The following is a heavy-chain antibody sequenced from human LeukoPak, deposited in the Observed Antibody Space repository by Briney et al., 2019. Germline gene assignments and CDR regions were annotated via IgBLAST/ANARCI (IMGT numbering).Heavy chain of an antibody. V-gene: IGHV3-7*01. J-gene: IGHJ4*02. CDR1: GFTLSTYW. Sequence: GSLRLSCEASGFTLSTYWMNWVRQVPGKGMDWVANINPDGSGKRYVDSVKGRFTIARDNADNSLSLQMNSLRAEDTAVYYCASWGAGGNSWGQGTLVTVSS. D-gene: IGHD3-16*01. CDR2: INPDGSGK. CDR3: ASWGAGGNS.